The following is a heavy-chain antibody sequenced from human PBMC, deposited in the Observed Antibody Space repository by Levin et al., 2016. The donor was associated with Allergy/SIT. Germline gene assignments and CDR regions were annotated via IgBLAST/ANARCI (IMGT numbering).Heavy chain of an antibody. J-gene: IGHJ4*02. CDR2: IWYDGSNK. CDR3: ALIAVAGTSY. V-gene: IGHV3-33*01. D-gene: IGHD6-19*01. Sequence: WIRQPPGKGLEWVAVIWYDGSNKYYADSVKGRFTISRDNSKNTLYLQMNSLRAEDTAVYYCALIAVAGTSYWGQGTLVTVSS.